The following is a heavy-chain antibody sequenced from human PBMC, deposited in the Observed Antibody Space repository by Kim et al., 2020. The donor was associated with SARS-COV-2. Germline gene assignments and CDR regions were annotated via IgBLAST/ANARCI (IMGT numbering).Heavy chain of an antibody. D-gene: IGHD2-15*01. J-gene: IGHJ4*02. V-gene: IGHV3-23*01. CDR3: TKGDGGSFEIDY. CDR1: GFTFSNYA. Sequence: GGSLRLSCAASGFTFSNYAISWVRQAPGKGLEWVSTISVSSATNFADSVKGRFSISRDNSRNTVYLETNSLRAEDTALYYCTKGDGGSFEIDYWGQGSLVSVSS. CDR2: ISVSSAT.